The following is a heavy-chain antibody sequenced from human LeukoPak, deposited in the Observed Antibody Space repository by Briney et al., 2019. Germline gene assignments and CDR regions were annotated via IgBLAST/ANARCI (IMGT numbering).Heavy chain of an antibody. V-gene: IGHV4-4*07. CDR3: ARDDYSNYGNWFDP. CDR1: GGSISSYY. J-gene: IGHJ5*02. CDR2: IYTSGST. Sequence: PSETLSLTCTVSGGSISSYYWSWIRQPAGKGLEWIARIYTSGSTNYNPSLKNRVTMSVDTSKNQFSLKLSSVTAADTAVYYCARDDYSNYGNWFDPWGQGTLVTVSS. D-gene: IGHD4-11*01.